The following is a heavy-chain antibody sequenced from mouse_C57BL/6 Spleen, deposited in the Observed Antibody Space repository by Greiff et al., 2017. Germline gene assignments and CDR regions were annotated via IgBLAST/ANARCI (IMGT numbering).Heavy chain of an antibody. Sequence: VQLQQSGPELVKPGASVKISCKASGYSFTGYYMNWVKQSPEKSLEWIGEINPSTGGTTYNQKFKAKATLTVDKSSSTAYMQLKSLTSEDSAVYYCAPITAVVAHWCFDVWGTGTTVTVSS. CDR2: INPSTGGT. CDR3: APITAVVAHWCFDV. V-gene: IGHV1-42*01. CDR1: GYSFTGYY. J-gene: IGHJ1*03. D-gene: IGHD1-1*01.